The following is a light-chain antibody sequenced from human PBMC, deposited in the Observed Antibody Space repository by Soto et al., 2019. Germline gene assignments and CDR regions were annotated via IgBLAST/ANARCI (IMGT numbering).Light chain of an antibody. J-gene: IGKJ4*01. V-gene: IGKV3-11*01. Sequence: EIVLTQSPGTLSLSPGERATLSCRASQSVSSSYLAWYQQKPGQAPRLLIYDASNRATGIPARFSGSGSGTDFTLTISSLEPEDFAVYYCQQRSNWPRGLTFGGGTKVDIK. CDR3: QQRSNWPRGLT. CDR1: QSVSSSY. CDR2: DAS.